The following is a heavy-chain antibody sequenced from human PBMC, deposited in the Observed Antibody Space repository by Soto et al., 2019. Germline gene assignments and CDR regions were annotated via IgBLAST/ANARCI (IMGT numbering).Heavy chain of an antibody. Sequence: VQLLESGGGLVQPGGSLRLSCAASGFTFSSYAMSWVRQAPGKGLEWVSAISGSGGSTYYADSVKGRFTISRDNSKNTLYLQMNSLRAEDTAVYYCAKVMVAAARKYYYYGMDVWGQGTTVTVSS. J-gene: IGHJ6*02. CDR3: AKVMVAAARKYYYYGMDV. CDR2: ISGSGGST. CDR1: GFTFSSYA. D-gene: IGHD6-13*01. V-gene: IGHV3-23*01.